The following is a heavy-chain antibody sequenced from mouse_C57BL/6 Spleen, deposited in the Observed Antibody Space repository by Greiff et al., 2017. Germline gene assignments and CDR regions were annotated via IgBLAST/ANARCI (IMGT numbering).Heavy chain of an antibody. CDR2: IYPGDGGT. CDR3: ERWRGNYGFDY. J-gene: IGHJ2*01. V-gene: IGHV1-78*01. CDR1: GYTFTDHT. D-gene: IGHD2-1*01. Sequence: QVQLQQSDAELVKPGASVKISCKVSGYTFTDHTIHWMKQRPEQGLEWIGYIYPGDGGTKYNAKFKGKATLTADKSSSTAYMQLNSLTSEDSAVYFCERWRGNYGFDYWGQGTTLTVSS.